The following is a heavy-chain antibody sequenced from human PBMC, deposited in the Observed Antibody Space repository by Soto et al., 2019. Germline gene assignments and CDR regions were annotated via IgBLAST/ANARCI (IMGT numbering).Heavy chain of an antibody. D-gene: IGHD2-15*01. J-gene: IGHJ6*02. Sequence: PSETLSLTCAVSGDSMSGFYWGWVRQPAGKGLEWIGRIYMSGRTNYNPSLETRVTISVDTSKNQFSLKLSSVTAADTAVYYCARVVGDVWGQGTTVTVSS. CDR3: ARVVGDV. CDR1: GDSMSGFY. V-gene: IGHV4-4*07. CDR2: IYMSGRT.